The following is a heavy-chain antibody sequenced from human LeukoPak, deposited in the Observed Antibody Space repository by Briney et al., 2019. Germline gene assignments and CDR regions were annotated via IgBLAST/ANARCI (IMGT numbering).Heavy chain of an antibody. V-gene: IGHV4-4*02. CDR2: IYHSGST. D-gene: IGHD4-17*01. CDR1: GGSISSSNW. Sequence: SETLSLTCAVSGGSISSSNWWSWVRQPPGKGLEWIGEIYHSGSTNYNPSLKSRVTISVDKSKNQFSLKLSSVTAADTAVYYCARASTVTTLGGWFDPWGQGTLVTVSS. CDR3: ARASTVTTLGGWFDP. J-gene: IGHJ5*02.